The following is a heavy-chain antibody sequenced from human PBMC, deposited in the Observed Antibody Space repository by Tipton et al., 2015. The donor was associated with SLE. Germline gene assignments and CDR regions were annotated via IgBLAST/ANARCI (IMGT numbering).Heavy chain of an antibody. CDR2: IYYSGST. CDR1: GDSISSYY. CDR3: ARFHSITIFGEAIPGYFDY. D-gene: IGHD3-3*01. J-gene: IGHJ4*02. V-gene: IGHV4-59*08. Sequence: TLSLTCTVSGDSISSYYWSWIRQPPGKGLGWIGYIYYSGSTNYNPSLKSRGTISVDTSKNKFSLKLSSVTAADTAVYYCARFHSITIFGEAIPGYFDYLGQGTLVTVSS.